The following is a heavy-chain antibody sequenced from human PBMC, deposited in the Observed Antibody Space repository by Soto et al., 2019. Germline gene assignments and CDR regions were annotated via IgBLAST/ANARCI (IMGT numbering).Heavy chain of an antibody. V-gene: IGHV4-4*02. CDR2: IYHSGST. CDR1: GGSISSSNW. D-gene: IGHD2-2*01. Sequence: PSETLSLTCAVSGGSISSSNWWSWVRQPPGKGLEWIGEIYHSGSTNYNPSLKSRVTISVDKSKNQFSLKLSSVTAADTAVYYCARTRSVVPAAPLDYWGQGTLVTVS. J-gene: IGHJ4*02. CDR3: ARTRSVVPAAPLDY.